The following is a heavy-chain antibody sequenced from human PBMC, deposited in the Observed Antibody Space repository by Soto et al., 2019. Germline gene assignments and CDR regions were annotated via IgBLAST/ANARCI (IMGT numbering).Heavy chain of an antibody. CDR2: IYSGGST. V-gene: IGHV3-66*01. CDR1: GFTVSSNY. Sequence: GGSLRLSCAASGFTVSSNYMSWVRQAPGKGLEWGSVIYSGGSTYYADSVKGRFTISRDNSKNTLYLQMNSLRAEDTAVYYCARAERRTPQGFDYWGQGTLVTVSS. J-gene: IGHJ4*02. CDR3: ARAERRTPQGFDY. D-gene: IGHD1-1*01.